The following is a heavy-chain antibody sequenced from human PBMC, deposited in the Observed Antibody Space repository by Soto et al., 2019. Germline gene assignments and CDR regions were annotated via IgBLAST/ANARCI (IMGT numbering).Heavy chain of an antibody. Sequence: ASVKVSCKASGYTFTRSGISWVRQAPGQGLEWMGWISTYNGDTNYAQTFQGRVTMTTDTSTSTVHMEVRSLRSDDTAVYYCAREGVAPYYCYGMDVWGQGTPVTSP. CDR3: AREGVAPYYCYGMDV. V-gene: IGHV1-18*01. CDR1: GYTFTRSG. D-gene: IGHD5-12*01. CDR2: ISTYNGDT. J-gene: IGHJ6*02.